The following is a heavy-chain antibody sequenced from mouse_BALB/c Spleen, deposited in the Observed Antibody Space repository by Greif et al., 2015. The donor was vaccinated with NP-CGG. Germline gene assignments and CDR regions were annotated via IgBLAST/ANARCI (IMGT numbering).Heavy chain of an antibody. V-gene: IGHV1S81*02. J-gene: IGHJ4*01. D-gene: IGHD2-4*01. CDR1: GYTFTSYY. CDR3: TRSTMITTGYYYAMDY. CDR2: INPSNGGT. Sequence: QVQLKESGAELVKPGASVKLSCKASGYTFTSYYMYWVKQRPGQGLEWIGEINPSNGGTNFNEKFKSKATLTVDKSSSTAYMQLSSLTSEDSAVYYCTRSTMITTGYYYAMDYWGQGTSVTVSS.